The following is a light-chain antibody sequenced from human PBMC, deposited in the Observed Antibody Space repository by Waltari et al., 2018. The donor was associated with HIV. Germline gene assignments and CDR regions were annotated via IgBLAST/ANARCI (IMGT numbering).Light chain of an antibody. CDR3: SSYTTRSTPDPNWV. J-gene: IGLJ3*02. Sequence: QSALTQPASVSGSPGQSITISCTGTSSDVGGYNYVSWYQQHPGKAPKLMIFEVSNGPFGVSIRFSGSRSFNTASLTVAGLLAEDEADYYCSSYTTRSTPDPNWVFGGGTKLTVL. CDR1: SSDVGGYNY. CDR2: EVS. V-gene: IGLV2-14*01.